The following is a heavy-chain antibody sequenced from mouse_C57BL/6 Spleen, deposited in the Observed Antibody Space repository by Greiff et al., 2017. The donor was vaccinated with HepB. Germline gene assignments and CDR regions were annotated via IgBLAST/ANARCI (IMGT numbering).Heavy chain of an antibody. V-gene: IGHV5-17*01. Sequence: EVHLVESGGGLVKPGGSLKLSCAASGFTFSDYGMHWVRQAPEKGLEWVAYISSGSSTIYYADTVKGRFTISRDNAKNTLFLQMTSLRSEDTAMYYCASLAYWGQGTLVTVSA. J-gene: IGHJ3*01. CDR3: ASLAY. CDR1: GFTFSDYG. CDR2: ISSGSSTI.